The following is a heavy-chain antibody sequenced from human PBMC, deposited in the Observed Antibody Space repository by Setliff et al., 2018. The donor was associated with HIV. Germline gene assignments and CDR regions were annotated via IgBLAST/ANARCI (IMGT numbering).Heavy chain of an antibody. CDR1: GGSISSTSYY. Sequence: ASETLSLTCTVSGGSISSTSYYWGWIRQPPGTGLEWIGSISSSGNTYYNPSLKSRVTTSVDTPKNQFSLKLNSVTAADTAVYYCAKTIGRYFDIFDNWGKGTTVTVSS. J-gene: IGHJ6*04. V-gene: IGHV4-39*01. CDR2: ISSSGNT. D-gene: IGHD3-9*01. CDR3: AKTIGRYFDIFDN.